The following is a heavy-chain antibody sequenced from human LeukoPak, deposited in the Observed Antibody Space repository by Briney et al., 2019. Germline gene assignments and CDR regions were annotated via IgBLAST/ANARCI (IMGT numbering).Heavy chain of an antibody. CDR1: GFIFSNYA. V-gene: IGHV3-30-3*01. CDR2: ISHDGSNK. J-gene: IGHJ2*01. Sequence: PGGSLRLSCAASGFIFSNYAMHWVRQAPGKGLEWVAVISHDGSNKHYTASVKGRFTISRDNSKNTLYVQMSSLRAEDTAVYYCAKDRDYGDYVYFDLWGRGTLVTVSS. D-gene: IGHD4-17*01. CDR3: AKDRDYGDYVYFDL.